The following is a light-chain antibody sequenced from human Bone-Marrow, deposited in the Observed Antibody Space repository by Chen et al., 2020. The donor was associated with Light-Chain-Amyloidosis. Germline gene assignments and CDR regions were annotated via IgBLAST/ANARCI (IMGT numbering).Light chain of an antibody. CDR2: GSS. Sequence: EMVFTQSPGTLSFSSVEGANLSCRASQTISSNYLTWYQQKFGQAPRLLIYGSSSRATGIPDRFTGSGSGTDFTLTINRLEPEDFAMYYCQQYGTSPLTFGGGTKVEIK. J-gene: IGKJ4*01. CDR3: QQYGTSPLT. CDR1: QTISSNY. V-gene: IGKV3-20*01.